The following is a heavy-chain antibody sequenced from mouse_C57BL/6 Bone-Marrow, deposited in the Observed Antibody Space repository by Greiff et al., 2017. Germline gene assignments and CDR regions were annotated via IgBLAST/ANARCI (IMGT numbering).Heavy chain of an antibody. CDR2: IWGGGST. V-gene: IGHV2-9*01. CDR1: GFSLTSYG. D-gene: IGHD4-1*01. J-gene: IGHJ4*01. Sequence: VQLQQSGPGLVAPSQSLSITCTVSGFSLTSYGVDWVRQPPGKGLEWLGVIWGGGSTNYNSAIMSRLSISKDNSKSHVFLKMHSLQTNDKAMYYYAKKLGNYAMDYWGQGTSVTVSA. CDR3: AKKLGNYAMDY.